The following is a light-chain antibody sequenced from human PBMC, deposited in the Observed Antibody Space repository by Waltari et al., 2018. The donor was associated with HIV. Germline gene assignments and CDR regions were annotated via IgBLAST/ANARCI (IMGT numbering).Light chain of an antibody. CDR1: QSLLHRNGYNY. Sequence: EIVMTQSPLSLSVTPGEAAFISCNSSQSLLHRNGYNYLAWYLQKSGQSPQVLIYLASIRASGVPVRFSGIVSGTYFTLKFSRVYAEYAVSFYCMQAFEFLTFGPWS. J-gene: IGKJ3*01. CDR2: LAS. CDR3: MQAFEFLT. V-gene: IGKV2-28*01.